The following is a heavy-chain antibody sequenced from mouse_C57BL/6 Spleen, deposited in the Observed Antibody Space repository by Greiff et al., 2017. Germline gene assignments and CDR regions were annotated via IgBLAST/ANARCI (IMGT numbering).Heavy chain of an antibody. CDR1: GFTFTDYY. D-gene: IGHD2-4*01. J-gene: IGHJ4*01. Sequence: EVKLMESGGGLVQPGGSLSLSCAASGFTFTDYYMSWVRQPPGKALEWLGFIRNKANGYTTEYSASVKGRFTISRDNSQSILYLQMNALRAEDSATYYCARYDYDAMLGAMGDWGQGTSVTVSS. V-gene: IGHV7-3*01. CDR2: IRNKANGYTT. CDR3: ARYDYDAMLGAMGD.